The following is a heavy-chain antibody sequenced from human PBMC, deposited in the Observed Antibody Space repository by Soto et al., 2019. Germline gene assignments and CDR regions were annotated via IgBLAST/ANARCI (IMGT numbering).Heavy chain of an antibody. V-gene: IGHV4-59*01. Sequence: SETLSLTCTVSGGSISNFYWSWIRQPPGKGLEWIGYISYSGNTNYNPSLKSRVSISVDTSKNQSSLNLTSVSAADTAVYYCARAPMVLSRSYFDSWGQGTPVTVSS. J-gene: IGHJ4*02. CDR2: ISYSGNT. CDR3: ARAPMVLSRSYFDS. D-gene: IGHD2-8*01. CDR1: GGSISNFY.